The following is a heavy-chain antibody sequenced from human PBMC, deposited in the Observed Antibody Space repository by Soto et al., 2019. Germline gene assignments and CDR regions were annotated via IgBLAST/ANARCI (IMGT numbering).Heavy chain of an antibody. CDR3: ARETATYRLGPHSNYVTRGY. J-gene: IGHJ4*02. D-gene: IGHD4-4*01. V-gene: IGHV3-7*01. CDR2: IKQDGSEK. CDR1: GFTFSSYW. Sequence: EVQLVESGGGLVQPGGSLRLSCAASGFTFSSYWMSWVRQAPGKGLEWVANIKQDGSEKYYVDSVKGRFTISRDNAKNSLYLQMNSLRAEDTAVYYCARETATYRLGPHSNYVTRGYWGQGTLVTVSS.